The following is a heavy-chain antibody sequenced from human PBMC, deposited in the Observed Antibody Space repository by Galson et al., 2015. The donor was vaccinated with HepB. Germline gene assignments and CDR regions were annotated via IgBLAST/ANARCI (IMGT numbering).Heavy chain of an antibody. J-gene: IGHJ3*02. V-gene: IGHV3-53*01. D-gene: IGHD6-13*01. CDR3: ARAIIPAAGRAFDI. CDR1: GFTVSSNY. Sequence: SLRLSCAASGFTVSSNYMNWVRQAPGKGLEWVSLMYTGGTTYYADSVKGRFTISRDNSKNTLNLQINTLRAEDTAVYYCARAIIPAAGRAFDIWGQGTMVTVSS. CDR2: MYTGGTT.